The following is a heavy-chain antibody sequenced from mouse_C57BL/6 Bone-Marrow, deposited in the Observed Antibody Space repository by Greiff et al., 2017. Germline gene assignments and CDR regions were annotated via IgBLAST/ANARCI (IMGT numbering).Heavy chain of an antibody. CDR1: GFSLSTFGMG. V-gene: IGHV8-8*01. J-gene: IGHJ3*01. CDR3: ARIEQIYYEDDDPRGFAY. Sequence: QVTLKVSGPGILQPSQTLSLPCSFSGFSLSTFGMGVGWIRQPSGKGLEWLAHIWWDDDKYYNPSLKSRLPIPKDTPKNQVFLKIANVDTADTATYYCARIEQIYYEDDDPRGFAYWGQGTLVTVSA. D-gene: IGHD2-4*01. CDR2: IWWDDDK.